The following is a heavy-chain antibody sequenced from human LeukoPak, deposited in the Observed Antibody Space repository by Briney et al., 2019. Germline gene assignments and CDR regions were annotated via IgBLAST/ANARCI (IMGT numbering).Heavy chain of an antibody. V-gene: IGHV3-30*04. D-gene: IGHD4-17*01. CDR2: ISFDGVNT. J-gene: IGHJ4*02. CDR1: GFTFSTYA. CDR3: ARVNYGDYLPSFDY. Sequence: PGGSLRLSCAASGFTFSTYAIHWVRQAPGKGLEWVAVISFDGVNTFYADSVKGRFTISRDNSNNTVYLQMNNLRPEDTAVFYCARVNYGDYLPSFDYWGKGTLVTVSS.